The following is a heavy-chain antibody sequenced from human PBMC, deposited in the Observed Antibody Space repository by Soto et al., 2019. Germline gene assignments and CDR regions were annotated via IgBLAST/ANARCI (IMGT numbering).Heavy chain of an antibody. D-gene: IGHD3-22*01. CDR1: GFTFSSHG. V-gene: IGHV3-33*01. J-gene: IGHJ5*02. CDR3: ARDHTDSSGYYNNWFDP. Sequence: GGSLRLSCAASGFTFSSHGMHWVRQAPGKGLEWVAVIWYDGSNKYYADSVKGRFTISRDNSKNTLYLQMNSLRAEDTAVYYCARDHTDSSGYYNNWFDPWGQGTLVTVSS. CDR2: IWYDGSNK.